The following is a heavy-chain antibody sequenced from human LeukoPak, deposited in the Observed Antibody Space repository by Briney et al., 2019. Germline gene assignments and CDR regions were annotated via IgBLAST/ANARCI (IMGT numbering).Heavy chain of an antibody. CDR2: IIPIFGTA. D-gene: IGHD3-3*01. CDR1: GGTFSSYA. V-gene: IGHV1-69*05. J-gene: IGHJ5*02. Sequence: SVKVSCKASGGTFSSYAISWVRQAPGQGLEWMGGIIPIFGTANYAQKFQGSVTITTDESTSTAYMELSSLRSEDTAVYYCARRITIFDHWFDPWGQGTLVTVSS. CDR3: ARRITIFDHWFDP.